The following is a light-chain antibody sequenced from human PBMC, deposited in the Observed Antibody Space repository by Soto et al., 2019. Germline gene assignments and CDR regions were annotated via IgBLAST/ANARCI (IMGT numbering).Light chain of an antibody. V-gene: IGKV4-1*01. J-gene: IGKJ4*01. CDR3: QQYYSTPLT. Sequence: DIVMTQSPDSLAVSLGERATINCKSRQSVLYSSNNKNYLAWYQQKPGQPPKLLIYWASTRESGVPDRFSGSGSGTDLTITISSLQAEDVEVYYCQQYYSTPLTFGGGTKVDI. CDR1: QSVLYSSNNKNY. CDR2: WAS.